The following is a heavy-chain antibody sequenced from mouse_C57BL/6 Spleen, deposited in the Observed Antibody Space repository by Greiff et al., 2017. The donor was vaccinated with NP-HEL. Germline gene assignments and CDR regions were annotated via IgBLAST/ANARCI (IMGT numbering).Heavy chain of an antibody. CDR2: ISSGSSTI. CDR1: GFTFSDYG. J-gene: IGHJ4*01. V-gene: IGHV5-17*01. CDR3: AGPYYGPYAMDY. D-gene: IGHD1-1*01. Sequence: DVKLVESGGGLVKPGGSLKLSCAASGFTFSDYGMHWVRQAPEKGLEWVAYISSGSSTIHYADTVKGRFTISRDHAKNPLFLQMTSLRSEYTAMYYCAGPYYGPYAMDYWGQGTSVTVSS.